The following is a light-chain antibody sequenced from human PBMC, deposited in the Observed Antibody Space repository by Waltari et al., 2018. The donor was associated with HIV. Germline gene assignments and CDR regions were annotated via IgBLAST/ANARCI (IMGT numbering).Light chain of an antibody. J-gene: IGKJ1*01. V-gene: IGKV3-20*01. Sequence: GERATLFCRASQSISRSALAWYQQTPGQAPRLLIYGASSRATDIPDRFTGSGSGTDFTLTISRLEPEDFVIYYCQQYGTSPWTFGQGTKVEIK. CDR2: GAS. CDR3: QQYGTSPWT. CDR1: QSISRSA.